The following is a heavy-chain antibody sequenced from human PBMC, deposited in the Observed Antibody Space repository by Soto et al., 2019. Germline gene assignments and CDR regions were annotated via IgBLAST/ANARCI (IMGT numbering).Heavy chain of an antibody. D-gene: IGHD3-22*01. J-gene: IGHJ4*02. V-gene: IGHV1-46*01. Sequence: ASVKVSCKASGYTFTSRYMHWVRQAPGQGLEWMGIINPSDGTTTYAQKFQGRVTISRDNAKNSLYLQMNSLRAEDTAVYYCARDYYDSSGYLAPLDYWGQGTLVTVS. CDR3: ARDYYDSSGYLAPLDY. CDR1: GYTFTSRY. CDR2: INPSDGTT.